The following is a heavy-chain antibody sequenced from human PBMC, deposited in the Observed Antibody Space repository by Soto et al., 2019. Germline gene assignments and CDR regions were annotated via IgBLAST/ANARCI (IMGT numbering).Heavy chain of an antibody. CDR2: IYYSGST. Sequence: SETLSLTCTVSGGAISGSIYYWGWIRHPPGKGLEWIGSIYYSGSTYCNPSLKSRVTISVDTSKNQFSLKLSSVTAADTAVYYCARLRVGTMIVVVRRPTYFDYWGQGTLVTVSS. J-gene: IGHJ4*02. D-gene: IGHD3-22*01. V-gene: IGHV4-39*01. CDR1: GGAISGSIYY. CDR3: ARLRVGTMIVVVRRPTYFDY.